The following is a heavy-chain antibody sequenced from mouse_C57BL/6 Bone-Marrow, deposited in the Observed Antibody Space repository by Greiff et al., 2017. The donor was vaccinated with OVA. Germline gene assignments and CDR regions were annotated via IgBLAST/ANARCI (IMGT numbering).Heavy chain of an antibody. D-gene: IGHD2-1*01. V-gene: IGHV1-50*01. J-gene: IGHJ3*01. CDR1: GYTFTSYW. CDR3: ARSNYYPSFAY. Sequence: VKLQESGAELARPGASVKLSCKASGYTFTSYWMQWVKQRPGQGLEWIGEIDPSDSYTNYNQKFKGKATLTVDTSSSTAYMQLSSLTSEDSAVYYCARSNYYPSFAYWGQGTLVTVSA. CDR2: IDPSDSYT.